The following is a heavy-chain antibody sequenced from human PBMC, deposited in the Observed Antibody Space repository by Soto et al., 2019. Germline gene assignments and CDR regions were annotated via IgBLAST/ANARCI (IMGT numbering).Heavy chain of an antibody. CDR1: GGTFSSYA. V-gene: IGHV1-69*01. CDR3: ARGGIVVVPAAIKANWFDP. D-gene: IGHD2-2*02. J-gene: IGHJ5*02. CDR2: IIPIFGTA. Sequence: QVQLVQSGAEVKKPGSSVKVSCKASGGTFSSYAISWVRQAPGQGLEWMGGIIPIFGTANYAQKFQGRVTITADESTSTADMELSSLRSEDTAVYYCARGGIVVVPAAIKANWFDPWGQGTLVTVSS.